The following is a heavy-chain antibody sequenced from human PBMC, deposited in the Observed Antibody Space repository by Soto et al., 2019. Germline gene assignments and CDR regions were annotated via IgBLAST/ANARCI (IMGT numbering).Heavy chain of an antibody. V-gene: IGHV1-18*01. CDR3: ERLMVRFCLEPWGQGPQVKVYYG. CDR2: ISAYNVNT. D-gene: IGHD3-16*01. J-gene: IGHJ6*01. CDR1: VYTVTIYG. Sequence: ASVXVSFKSSVYTVTIYGISWFLQAPGQGLEWMGWISAYNVNTNYAQKLQGRVTMTKDKSTSTAYMELRSLRSDDTAVYYCERLMVRFCLEPWGQGPQVKVYYG.